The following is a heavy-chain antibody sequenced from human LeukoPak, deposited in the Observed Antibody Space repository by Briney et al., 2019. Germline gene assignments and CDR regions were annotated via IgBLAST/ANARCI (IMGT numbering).Heavy chain of an antibody. CDR3: AREGSGYTYGRGSYFDY. CDR1: GYTLTVYY. CDR2: INPNSGDT. V-gene: IGHV1-2*06. D-gene: IGHD5-18*01. Sequence: HWASVKVSCKASGYTLTVYYIHWVRQAPGQGLEWMGRINPNSGDTNFAQKFQGRVTMTRDTSISTAYMDLSGLRPDDTAVYYCAREGSGYTYGRGSYFDYWGHGILVTVSS. J-gene: IGHJ4*01.